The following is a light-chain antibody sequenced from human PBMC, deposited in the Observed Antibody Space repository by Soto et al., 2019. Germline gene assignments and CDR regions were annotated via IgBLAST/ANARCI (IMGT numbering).Light chain of an antibody. CDR2: GAS. J-gene: IGKJ1*01. V-gene: IGKV3-20*01. CDR1: QSVSSTY. CDR3: HQYGSSPAT. Sequence: EIVLTQSPGTLSLSPGERATLSCRASQSVSSTYLIWYQQKPGQAPRLLIYGASSRATGIPDRFSGSGSGTDFTLTISRLEPEDFAVYYCHQYGSSPATFGQGTKVDIK.